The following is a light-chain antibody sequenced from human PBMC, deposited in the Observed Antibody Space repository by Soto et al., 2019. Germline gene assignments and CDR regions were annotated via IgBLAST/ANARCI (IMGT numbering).Light chain of an antibody. J-gene: IGKJ4*01. Sequence: DIQMTQFPSSLSASVGDRVTITCRASQSIGNYLNWYQHKPGKAPRLLIYAASSLQSGVPSRFSGSGSGTDFTLTISSLQPEDFATYYCQRIAATFGGGTKMEIK. CDR2: AAS. CDR1: QSIGNY. V-gene: IGKV1-39*01. CDR3: QRIAAT.